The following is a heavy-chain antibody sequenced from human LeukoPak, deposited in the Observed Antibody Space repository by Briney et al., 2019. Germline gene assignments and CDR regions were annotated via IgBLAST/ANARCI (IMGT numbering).Heavy chain of an antibody. D-gene: IGHD6-13*01. V-gene: IGHV4-30-4*01. CDR2: IYYSGST. CDR3: ARAVSAAAVDY. J-gene: IGHJ4*02. Sequence: PSQSLSLTCTVSGGSISSGDYYWSWIRQPPGKGLEWIGYIYYSGSTYYNPSLKSRVTISVDTSKNRFSLKLSSVTAADTAVYYCARAVSAAAVDYWGQGTLVTVSS. CDR1: GGSISSGDYY.